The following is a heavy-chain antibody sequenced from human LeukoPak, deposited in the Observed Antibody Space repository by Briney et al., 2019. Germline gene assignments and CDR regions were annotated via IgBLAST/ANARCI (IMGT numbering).Heavy chain of an antibody. Sequence: PSETLSLTCTVSGGSISSGDYYWSWIRQPPGKGLEWIGYIYYSGSTYYNPSLKSRVTISVDTSKNQLSLKLSSVTAADTAVYYCARTPIAAAGAPKNVDYWGQGTLVTVSS. CDR3: ARTPIAAAGAPKNVDY. V-gene: IGHV4-30-4*08. CDR1: GGSISSGDYY. J-gene: IGHJ4*02. D-gene: IGHD6-13*01. CDR2: IYYSGST.